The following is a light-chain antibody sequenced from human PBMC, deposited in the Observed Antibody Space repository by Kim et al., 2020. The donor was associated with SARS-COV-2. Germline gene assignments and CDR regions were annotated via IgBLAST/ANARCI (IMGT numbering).Light chain of an antibody. CDR1: SSNIGAGYD. Sequence: QRVSISCTGGSSNIGAGYDVHWYQQLPGTAPKLLIYGNSNRPSGVPDRFSGSKSGTSASLAITGLQAEDEADYYCQSYDSSLSGSVFGGGTKVTVL. J-gene: IGLJ2*01. CDR3: QSYDSSLSGSV. CDR2: GNS. V-gene: IGLV1-40*01.